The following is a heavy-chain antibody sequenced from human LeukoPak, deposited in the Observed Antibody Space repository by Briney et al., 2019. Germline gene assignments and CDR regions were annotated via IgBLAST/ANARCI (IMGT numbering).Heavy chain of an antibody. CDR1: GGSFSGYY. Sequence: SETLSLTCAVYGGSFSGYYWSWIRQPPGKGLEWIGEINHSGSTNYNPSLKSRVTISVDTSKNQFSLKLSSVTAADTAVYYCARNSGYGDYEFDYWGQGTLVTVSS. CDR2: INHSGST. D-gene: IGHD4-17*01. V-gene: IGHV4-34*01. J-gene: IGHJ4*02. CDR3: ARNSGYGDYEFDY.